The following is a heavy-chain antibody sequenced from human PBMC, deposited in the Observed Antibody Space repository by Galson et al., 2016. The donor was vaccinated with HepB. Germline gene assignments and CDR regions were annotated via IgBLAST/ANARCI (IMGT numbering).Heavy chain of an antibody. CDR2: TVGSGGTT. D-gene: IGHD5-18*01. CDR3: ASQQLWPSFDY. V-gene: IGHV3-23*01. CDR1: GFTFSSYV. Sequence: SLRLSCAASGFTFSSYVMSWVRQAPGQGLEWVSGTVGSGGTTYYAESVQGRFIVSRDNSKNILHLQMDSLRVEDTAIYYCASQQLWPSFDYWGQGILVTVSS. J-gene: IGHJ4*02.